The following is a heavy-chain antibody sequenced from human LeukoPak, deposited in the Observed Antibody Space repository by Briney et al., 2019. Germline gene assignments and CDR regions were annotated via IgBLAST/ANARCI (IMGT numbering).Heavy chain of an antibody. Sequence: GGSLRLSCATSGFTFSRYNMNWVRQAPGKGLEWVSSITSSSIYKYYADSMKGRFTISRDNARNSLYLQMDSLRAEDTAVYYCARDGITMRILEYWGQGTLVTVSS. CDR1: GFTFSRYN. D-gene: IGHD3-10*01. V-gene: IGHV3-21*01. CDR3: ARDGITMRILEY. J-gene: IGHJ4*02. CDR2: ITSSSIYK.